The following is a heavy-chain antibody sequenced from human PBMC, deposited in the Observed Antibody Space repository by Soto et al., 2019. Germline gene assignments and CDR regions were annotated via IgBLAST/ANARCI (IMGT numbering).Heavy chain of an antibody. D-gene: IGHD4-17*01. Sequence: QVQLVQSGAEVKKPGSSVKVSCKASGGTFSSYTISWVRQAPGQGLEWMGRIIPILGIANYAQKFQGRVTITADKSTSTAYMELSSLRSEDTAVYYCAGDGDADYGDYVGNWFDPWGQGTLVTVSS. CDR1: GGTFSSYT. CDR3: AGDGDADYGDYVGNWFDP. J-gene: IGHJ5*02. CDR2: IIPILGIA. V-gene: IGHV1-69*08.